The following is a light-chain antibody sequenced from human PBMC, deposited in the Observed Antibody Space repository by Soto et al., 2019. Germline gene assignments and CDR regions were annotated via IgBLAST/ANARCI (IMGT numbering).Light chain of an antibody. CDR3: QQLNSYVGA. CDR2: GAS. Sequence: EIVLTQSPGTLSLSPGERATLSCRASQSVRSNYLAWYQQKPGQAPRRLIYGASSRATGIPDRFSGSGSGTDFTLTISRLEPEDFAVYYCQQLNSYVGAFGPGTRVDIK. CDR1: QSVRSNY. J-gene: IGKJ3*01. V-gene: IGKV3-20*01.